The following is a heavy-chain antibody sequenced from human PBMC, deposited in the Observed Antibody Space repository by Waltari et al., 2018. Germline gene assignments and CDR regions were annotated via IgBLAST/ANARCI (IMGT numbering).Heavy chain of an antibody. CDR1: GGTFSSYA. Sequence: QVQLVQSGAEVKTPGSSVKVSCTASGGTFSSYAISWVRQARGQGLEWMGGIIPIFGTANYAQKFQGRVTITADESTSTAYMELSSLRSEDTAVYYCASIMSDYYGSGSNRVDYWGQGTLVTVSS. D-gene: IGHD3-10*01. CDR3: ASIMSDYYGSGSNRVDY. CDR2: IIPIFGTA. V-gene: IGHV1-69*13. J-gene: IGHJ4*02.